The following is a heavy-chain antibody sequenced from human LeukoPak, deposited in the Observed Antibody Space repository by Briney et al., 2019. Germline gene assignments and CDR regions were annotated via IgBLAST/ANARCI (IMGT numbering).Heavy chain of an antibody. Sequence: SETLSLTCIVSGDSIHSRSSYWSWIRQPPGKGLEWLASIYYNGNTYYNPSLNSRLTISVDTSKNQFSLRLNSVTATDTALYFCARHRIALATIDYWSQGIRVAVSS. CDR2: IYYNGNT. D-gene: IGHD6-19*01. V-gene: IGHV4-39*01. J-gene: IGHJ4*02. CDR1: GDSIHSRSSY. CDR3: ARHRIALATIDY.